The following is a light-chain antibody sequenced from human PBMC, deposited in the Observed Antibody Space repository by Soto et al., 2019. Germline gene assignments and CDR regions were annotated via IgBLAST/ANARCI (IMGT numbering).Light chain of an antibody. V-gene: IGKV1-33*01. CDR3: QQYEDLPLT. Sequence: DIQMTQSPSSLSASVGDRVTITCQACQDISNYLNWYQQKPGKAPKLLIFDASNVETGVPSRFSGSGSGTDFTFTIHSLQPEDAATYYCQQYEDLPLTFGGGTKVGIK. J-gene: IGKJ4*01. CDR2: DAS. CDR1: QDISNY.